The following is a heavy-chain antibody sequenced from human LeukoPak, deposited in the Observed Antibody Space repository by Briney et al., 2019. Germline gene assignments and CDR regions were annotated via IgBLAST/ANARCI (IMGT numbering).Heavy chain of an antibody. CDR2: IKSKTDGGTT. Sequence: PGGSLRLSCAASGFTFSDAWMSWVRQAPGMGLEWVGRIKSKTDGGTTDYAAPVIGRFTISRDDSKSTLYLQINSLKTDDTAVYYCTADMPTSSRASDYWGQGTLVTVSS. V-gene: IGHV3-15*01. J-gene: IGHJ4*02. CDR3: TADMPTSSRASDY. D-gene: IGHD1-26*01. CDR1: GFTFSDAW.